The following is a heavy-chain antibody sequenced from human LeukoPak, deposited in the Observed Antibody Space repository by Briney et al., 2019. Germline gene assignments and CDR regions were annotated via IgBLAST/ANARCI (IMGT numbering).Heavy chain of an antibody. D-gene: IGHD3-16*02. V-gene: IGHV4-59*01. CDR1: GGSISSYY. CDR3: AGGNWGSYRLIDY. J-gene: IGHJ4*02. CDR2: IYYSGST. Sequence: SETLSLTCTVSGGSISSYYWSWIRQPPGKGLEWIGYIYYSGSTNYNPSLKSRVTISVDAPNNQFSLKLSSVTAADTAVYYCAGGNWGSYRLIDYWGQGTLVTVSS.